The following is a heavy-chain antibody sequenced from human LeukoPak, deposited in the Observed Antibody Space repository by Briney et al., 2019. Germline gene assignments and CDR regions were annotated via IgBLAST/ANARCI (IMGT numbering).Heavy chain of an antibody. Sequence: GGSLRLSCAGSGFTFNARWMLWVRQAPGKGLEWVANINEDGSETYYVDSVKGRFTISRDNAKNSLYLQLSSLRVEDTAVYYCVRYAMDVWGQGTTVTVSS. D-gene: IGHD2-2*01. CDR1: GFTFNARW. J-gene: IGHJ6*02. CDR3: VRYAMDV. CDR2: INEDGSET. V-gene: IGHV3-7*01.